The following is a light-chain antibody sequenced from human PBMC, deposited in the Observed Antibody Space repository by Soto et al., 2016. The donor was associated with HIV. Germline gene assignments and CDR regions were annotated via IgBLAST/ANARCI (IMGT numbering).Light chain of an antibody. CDR3: QQSYSTPQT. CDR2: KAS. CDR1: QSISSW. V-gene: IGKV1-5*03. J-gene: IGKJ1*01. Sequence: DIQMTQSPSTLSASVGDRVTITCRASQSISSWLAWYQQKPGKAPKLLIYKASSLESGVPSRFSGSGSGTEFTLTISSPQPDDFATYYCQQSYSTPQTFGQGTKVEIK.